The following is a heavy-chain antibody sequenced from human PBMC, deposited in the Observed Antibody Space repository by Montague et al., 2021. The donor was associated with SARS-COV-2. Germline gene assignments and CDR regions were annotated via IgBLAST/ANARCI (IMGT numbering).Heavy chain of an antibody. CDR2: TDYRSKWYN. CDR1: GDSVSRNSAA. J-gene: IGHJ4*02. CDR3: ARTSASSDY. V-gene: IGHV6-1*01. Sequence: CAISGDSVSRNSAAWNWIRQSPSRGLEWLGGTDYRSKWYNDYAVSVKSRITINPDTSKNQISLQLNSVTPEDTAVYYCARTSASSDYWGQGTLVTVSS. D-gene: IGHD1-26*01.